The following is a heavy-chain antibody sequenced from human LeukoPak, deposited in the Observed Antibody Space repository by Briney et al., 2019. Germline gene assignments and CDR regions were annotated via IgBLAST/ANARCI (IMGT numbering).Heavy chain of an antibody. J-gene: IGHJ4*02. CDR3: ARGGHHRGYSGYDYPDY. CDR2: INPNSGGT. D-gene: IGHD5-12*01. Sequence: AASVKVSCKASGYTFTGYYMHWVRQAPGQGLEWMGWINPNSGGTNYAQKFQGRVTMTRDTSISTAYVELSRLRSDDTAVYYCARGGHHRGYSGYDYPDYWGQGTLVTVSS. V-gene: IGHV1-2*02. CDR1: GYTFTGYY.